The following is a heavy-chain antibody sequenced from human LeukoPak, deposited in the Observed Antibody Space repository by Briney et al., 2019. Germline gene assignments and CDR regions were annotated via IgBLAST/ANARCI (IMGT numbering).Heavy chain of an antibody. CDR3: ARQDEGTGFDY. CDR2: IYYSGST. CDR1: GGSISSGVYY. V-gene: IGHV4-31*03. D-gene: IGHD7-27*01. Sequence: SETLSLTCTVSGGSISSGVYYWSWIRQHPGRGLEWIGYIYYSGSTYYNPSLKSRVTISVDTSKNQFSLKLSSVTAADTAVYYCARQDEGTGFDYWGQGTLVTVSS. J-gene: IGHJ4*02.